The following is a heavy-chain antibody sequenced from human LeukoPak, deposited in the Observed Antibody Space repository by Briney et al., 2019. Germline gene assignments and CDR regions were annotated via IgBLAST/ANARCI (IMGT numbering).Heavy chain of an antibody. D-gene: IGHD2-15*01. CDR2: IYPGDSDT. V-gene: IGHV5-51*01. CDR1: GYSFTSYW. Sequence: GESLKISCKGSGYSFTSYWIGWVRQMPGKGLEWMGIIYPGDSDTRYSPPFQGQVTISADKSIGTAYLQWSSLKDSDTAMYYCARMAGLDCSGGSCYFALDYWGQGTLVTVSS. CDR3: ARMAGLDCSGGSCYFALDY. J-gene: IGHJ4*02.